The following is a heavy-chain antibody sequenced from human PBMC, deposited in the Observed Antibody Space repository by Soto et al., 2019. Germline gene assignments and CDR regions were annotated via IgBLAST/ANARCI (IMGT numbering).Heavy chain of an antibody. CDR2: IYYSGST. J-gene: IGHJ5*02. Sequence: QVQLQESGPGLVKPSETLSLTCTVSGGSISSYYWSWIRQPPGKGLEWIGYIYYSGSTNYNPSLKSRVTISVDTSKNQFSLRLSSVTAADTAVYYCARRQTRGRSGPFNWFDPWGQGTLVTVSS. D-gene: IGHD3-3*01. CDR3: ARRQTRGRSGPFNWFDP. CDR1: GGSISSYY. V-gene: IGHV4-59*08.